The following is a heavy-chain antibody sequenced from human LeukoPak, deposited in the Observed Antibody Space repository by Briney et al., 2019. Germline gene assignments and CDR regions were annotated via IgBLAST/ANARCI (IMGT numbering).Heavy chain of an antibody. CDR3: GGSEAYYYYMAV. D-gene: IGHD2-15*01. CDR2: INHSGST. J-gene: IGHJ6*03. Sequence: SETLSLTCAVYGGSFSGYYWSWIRQPPGKGLEWIGEINHSGSTNYNPSLKSRVTISVDTSKNQFSLKLCSVTAADTAVYYCGGSEAYYYYMAVWGKGTTVTVSS. CDR1: GGSFSGYY. V-gene: IGHV4-34*01.